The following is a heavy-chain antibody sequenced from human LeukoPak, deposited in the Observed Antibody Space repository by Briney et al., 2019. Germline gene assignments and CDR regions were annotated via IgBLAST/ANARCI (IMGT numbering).Heavy chain of an antibody. V-gene: IGHV3-53*01. J-gene: IGHJ4*02. D-gene: IGHD6-19*01. CDR3: AGGQMFTSGGFDD. Sequence: GESLRLSCAASGFSVSNKYMSWVRQAPGKGLEWVSVIYTGGDTYYADSVGGRFTISRDNSKNTVNLQMNSLRAEDTALYYCAGGQMFTSGGFDDWGQGTLVTVSS. CDR2: IYTGGDT. CDR1: GFSVSNKY.